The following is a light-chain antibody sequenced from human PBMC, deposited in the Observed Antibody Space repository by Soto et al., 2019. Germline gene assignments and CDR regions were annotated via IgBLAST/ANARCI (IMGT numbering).Light chain of an antibody. CDR3: CSYAGSSTFSYV. CDR2: EVS. CDR1: LSDVGSYNL. V-gene: IGLV2-23*02. J-gene: IGLJ1*01. Sequence: QSDLTQPASGSGSPGHSMTHSCTGTLSDVGSYNLVSWYQQHPGKAPKLMIYEVSKRPSGVSNRFSGSKSGNTASLTISGLQAEDEADYYCCSYAGSSTFSYVFGTGT.